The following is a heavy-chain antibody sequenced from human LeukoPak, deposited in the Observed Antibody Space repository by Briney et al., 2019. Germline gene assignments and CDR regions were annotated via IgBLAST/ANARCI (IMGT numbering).Heavy chain of an antibody. CDR3: AKDRRGTAWADAFDI. V-gene: IGHV3-30-3*01. CDR2: TSYDGSNK. Sequence: GGSLRLSCAASGFTFSSYSMHWVRQAPGKGLEWVALTSYDGSNKYYADSVKGRFTISRDNSKNTLYLQMNSLRTEDTAMYYCAKDRRGTAWADAFDIWGQGTMVTVSS. J-gene: IGHJ3*02. CDR1: GFTFSSYS.